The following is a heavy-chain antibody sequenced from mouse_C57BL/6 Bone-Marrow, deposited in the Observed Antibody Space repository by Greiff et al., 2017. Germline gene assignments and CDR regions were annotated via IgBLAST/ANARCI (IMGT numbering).Heavy chain of an antibody. V-gene: IGHV1-50*01. CDR1: GYTFTSYW. CDR3: ARDYDGRYFDV. Sequence: QVQLQQPGAELVKPGASVTLSCKASGYTFTSYWMQWVKQRPGQGLGWIGEIDPSDSYTNYNQKFKGKATLTVDTSSSTAYMQLSSLTSEDSAVYYCARDYDGRYFDVWGTGTTVTVSS. D-gene: IGHD2-4*01. CDR2: IDPSDSYT. J-gene: IGHJ1*03.